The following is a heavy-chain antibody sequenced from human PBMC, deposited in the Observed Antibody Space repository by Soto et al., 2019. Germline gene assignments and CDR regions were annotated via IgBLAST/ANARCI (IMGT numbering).Heavy chain of an antibody. CDR2: ISGTADNT. CDR1: GFSFSNYV. CDR3: ARRAITGSTKWGAFDI. D-gene: IGHD1-7*01. J-gene: IGHJ3*02. Sequence: GGSLRLSCSASGFSFSNYVMNWVRQAPGKGLEWVSSISGTADNTFYADSVKGRFTISRDNSKNTPYLQMNSLRAEDVALYYCARRAITGSTKWGAFDIWGQGTLVTVSS. V-gene: IGHV3-23*01.